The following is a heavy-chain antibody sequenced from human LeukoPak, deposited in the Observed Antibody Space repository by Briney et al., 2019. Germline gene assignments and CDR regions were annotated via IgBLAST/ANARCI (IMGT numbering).Heavy chain of an antibody. Sequence: GGSLRLSCAASGFTVSSNYMSWVRQAPGKGLEWVSVIYSGGSTYYADSVKGRFTISRDNSKNTLYLQMNSLRAEDTAVYYCARRKAYCGGDCWYYFDYWGQGTLVTVSS. D-gene: IGHD2-21*02. J-gene: IGHJ4*02. V-gene: IGHV3-66*01. CDR1: GFTVSSNY. CDR3: ARRKAYCGGDCWYYFDY. CDR2: IYSGGST.